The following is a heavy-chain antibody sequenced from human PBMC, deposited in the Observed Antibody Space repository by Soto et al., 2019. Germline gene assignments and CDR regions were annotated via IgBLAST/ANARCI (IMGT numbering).Heavy chain of an antibody. CDR3: ASHDYGDYATGYFDY. CDR2: IIPIFGTA. Sequence: SVKVSCKASGGTFSSYAISWVRQAPGQGLEWMGGIIPIFGTANYAQKFQGRVTITADESTSTAFMELSSLISEDTAVYYCASHDYGDYATGYFDYWGQGTLVTVSS. D-gene: IGHD4-17*01. V-gene: IGHV1-69*13. J-gene: IGHJ4*02. CDR1: GGTFSSYA.